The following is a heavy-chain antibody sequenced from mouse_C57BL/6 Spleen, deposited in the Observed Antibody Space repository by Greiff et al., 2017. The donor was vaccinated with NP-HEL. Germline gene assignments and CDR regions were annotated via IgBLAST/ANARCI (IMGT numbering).Heavy chain of an antibody. V-gene: IGHV1-53*01. D-gene: IGHD1-1*01. Sequence: VQLQQPGTELVKPGASVKLSCKASGYTFTSYWMHWVKQRPGPGLEWIGNINPSNGGTNYNEKFKSKATLTVDKSSSTAYMQLSSLTSEDSAVYYCAREDYGSSYYFDYWGQGTTLTVSS. CDR3: AREDYGSSYYFDY. CDR1: GYTFTSYW. J-gene: IGHJ2*01. CDR2: INPSNGGT.